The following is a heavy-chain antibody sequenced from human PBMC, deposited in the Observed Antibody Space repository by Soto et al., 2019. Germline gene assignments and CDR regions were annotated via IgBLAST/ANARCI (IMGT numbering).Heavy chain of an antibody. Sequence: EVQLVESGGGLVQPGGSLRLSCAASGFTFSDHYMDWVRQAPGKGLERVARVRDKAHTYTTEYAASVKGRFIISRDDSRNSLHLQMNSLKTEDTAVYYCARAMVRGNYFDHWGQGALVTVSS. CDR1: GFTFSDHY. CDR3: ARAMVRGNYFDH. V-gene: IGHV3-72*01. D-gene: IGHD3-10*01. J-gene: IGHJ4*02. CDR2: VRDKAHTYTT.